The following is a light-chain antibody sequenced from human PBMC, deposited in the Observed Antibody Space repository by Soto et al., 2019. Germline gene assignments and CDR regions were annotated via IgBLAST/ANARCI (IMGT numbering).Light chain of an antibody. CDR3: QQANSFPLT. J-gene: IGKJ4*01. Sequence: DIQMPQFRSSVSASVGDRVSITCRASQGISNWLAWYQQKPGRAPKLLIYTGSSLQSGVPSRFSGTGSGTDFTLTISSLQPEDVATYYCQQANSFPLTFGRGTKVESK. V-gene: IGKV1-12*01. CDR1: QGISNW. CDR2: TGS.